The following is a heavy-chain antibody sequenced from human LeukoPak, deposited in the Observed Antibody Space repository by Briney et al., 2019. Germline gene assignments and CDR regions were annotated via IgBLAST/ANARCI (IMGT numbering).Heavy chain of an antibody. CDR3: ARAPAVDQQLVSF. CDR1: GYSFAGYY. J-gene: IGHJ4*02. CDR2: INPNSGST. Sequence: ASVKVSCKASGYSFAGYYLHWVRQAPGQGLEWMGWINPNSGSTNYAQKFQGRVAMTRDTSISTAYMELTSLRSDDTAVYYCARAPAVDQQLVSFWGQGTLVTVSS. V-gene: IGHV1-2*02. D-gene: IGHD6-6*01.